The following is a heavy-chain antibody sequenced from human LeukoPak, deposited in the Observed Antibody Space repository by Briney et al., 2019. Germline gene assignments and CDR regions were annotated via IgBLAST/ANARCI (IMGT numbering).Heavy chain of an antibody. CDR1: GGSFSGYY. D-gene: IGHD5-24*01. CDR3: ARASPRGEMATIVLGY. Sequence: SETLSLTCAVYGGSFSGYYWSWIRQPPGKGLEWIGEINHSGSTNYNPSLKSRVTISEDTSKDQFSLKLSSVTAADTAVYYCARASPRGEMATIVLGYWGQGTLVTVSS. V-gene: IGHV4-34*01. CDR2: INHSGST. J-gene: IGHJ4*02.